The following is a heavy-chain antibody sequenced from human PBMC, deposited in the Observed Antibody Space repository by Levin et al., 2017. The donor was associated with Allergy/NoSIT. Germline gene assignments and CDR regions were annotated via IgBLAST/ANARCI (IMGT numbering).Heavy chain of an antibody. Sequence: KTSGPTLVKPTQTLTLICTFSGFSLNTRGVGVGWIRQPPGKALEWLALISWDDDKPYRPSLKSRLNITKDTSKNQVVFTMTNMDPVDTATYFCVHYHRYRSGGSFEFWGQGTLVSVSS. V-gene: IGHV2-5*02. CDR2: ISWDDDK. CDR1: GFSLNTRGVG. J-gene: IGHJ4*02. D-gene: IGHD6-19*01. CDR3: VHYHRYRSGGSFEF.